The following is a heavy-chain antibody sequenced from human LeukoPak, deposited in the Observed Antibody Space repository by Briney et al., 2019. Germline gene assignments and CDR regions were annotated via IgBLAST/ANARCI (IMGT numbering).Heavy chain of an antibody. J-gene: IGHJ4*02. CDR2: ISGSGGST. V-gene: IGHV3-23*01. Sequence: GGSLRLSCAASGFTFSSYAMSWVRQAPGKGLEWVSAISGSGGSTYYADSVKGRFTISRDNSKNTLYLQMNSLRAEDTAVYYCARGWVYDFWSGYYFDYWGQGTLVTVSS. CDR1: GFTFSSYA. D-gene: IGHD3-3*01. CDR3: ARGWVYDFWSGYYFDY.